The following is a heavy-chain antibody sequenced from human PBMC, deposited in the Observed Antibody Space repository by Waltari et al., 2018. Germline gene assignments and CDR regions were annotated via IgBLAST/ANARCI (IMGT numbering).Heavy chain of an antibody. CDR3: ARATTYAFDI. CDR2: IGTAGDT. V-gene: IGHV3-13*01. J-gene: IGHJ3*02. CDR1: GFTFSSYD. Sequence: EVQLVESGGGLVQPGGSLRLPCAASGFTFSSYDMPWVRQATGKGLEWVSAIGTAGDTYYLGSVKGRFTISRENAKNSLYLQMNSLRAGDTAMYYCARATTYAFDIWGQGTMVTVSS.